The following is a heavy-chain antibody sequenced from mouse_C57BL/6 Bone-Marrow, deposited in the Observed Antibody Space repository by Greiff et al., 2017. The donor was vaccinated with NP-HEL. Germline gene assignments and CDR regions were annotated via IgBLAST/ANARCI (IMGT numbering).Heavy chain of an antibody. Sequence: VQLQQSGAELVKPGASVKLSCKASGYTFTSYWMHWVTRRPGQGLEWIGMIHPNSGSTNYNEKFKSKVTLTVDKSYSTAYMQLISLTSDDAAVYYCARRDYYGSSYWYFDVWGTGTTVTVSS. CDR2: IHPNSGST. V-gene: IGHV1-64*01. J-gene: IGHJ1*03. CDR1: GYTFTSYW. CDR3: ARRDYYGSSYWYFDV. D-gene: IGHD1-1*01.